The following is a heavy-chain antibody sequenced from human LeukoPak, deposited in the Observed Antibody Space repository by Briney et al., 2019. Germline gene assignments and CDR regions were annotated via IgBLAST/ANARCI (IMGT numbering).Heavy chain of an antibody. CDR2: IKQDGSEK. CDR1: GFTFSSYW. D-gene: IGHD6-13*01. J-gene: IGHJ6*03. V-gene: IGHV3-7*01. CDR3: ARALYSGSWYRYYYYYMDV. Sequence: GGSLRLSCAASGFTFSSYWMSWVRQAPGKGLEWVANIKQDGSEKYYVDSVKGRFTISRDNAKNSLYLQMNSLRAEDTAVYYCARALYSGSWYRYYYYYMDVWGKGTTVTVSS.